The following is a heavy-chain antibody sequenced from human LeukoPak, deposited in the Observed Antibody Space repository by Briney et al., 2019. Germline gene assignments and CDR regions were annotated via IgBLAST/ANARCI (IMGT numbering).Heavy chain of an antibody. Sequence: GGSLRLSCAASGFTFRSYSMNWVRQVPGKGLEWVSAIDPSSTYIYYADSVKGRFTISRDNAKNSLYLQMNSLRAEDTAVYYCAREYCSSTSCYEYYYYYMDVWGKGTTVTVSS. CDR3: AREYCSSTSCYEYYYYYMDV. CDR1: GFTFRSYS. CDR2: IDPSSTYI. D-gene: IGHD2-2*01. J-gene: IGHJ6*03. V-gene: IGHV3-21*01.